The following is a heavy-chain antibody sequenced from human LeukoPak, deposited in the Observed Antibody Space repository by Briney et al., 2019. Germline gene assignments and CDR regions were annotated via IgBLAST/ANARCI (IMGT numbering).Heavy chain of an antibody. CDR1: GGSFSGYY. V-gene: IGHV4-34*01. CDR2: INHSGST. CDR3: ARGGKGQWLVRRHYFDY. Sequence: SETLSLTCAVYGGSFSGYYWSWIRQPPGKGLEWIGEINHSGSTNYNPSLKSRVTISVDTSKNQFSLELSSVTAADTAVYYCARGGKGQWLVRRHYFDYWGQGTLVTVSS. J-gene: IGHJ4*02. D-gene: IGHD6-19*01.